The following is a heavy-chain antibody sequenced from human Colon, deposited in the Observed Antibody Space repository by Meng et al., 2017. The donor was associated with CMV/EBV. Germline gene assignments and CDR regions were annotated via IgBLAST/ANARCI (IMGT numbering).Heavy chain of an antibody. CDR3: AKDMRPYCSKSACYTPYDS. D-gene: IGHD2-15*01. CDR2: ISVYNGDT. V-gene: IGHV1-18*04. J-gene: IGHJ4*02. CDR1: GYNFPRHG. Sequence: ASVKVSCKASGYNFPRHGIAWVRQVPGQGLEWLGWISVYNGDTDYAQKFEGRLTVTTDTSTTTAYMELRSLRSDDSAVYFCAKDMRPYCSKSACYTPYDSWGQGTLVTVSS.